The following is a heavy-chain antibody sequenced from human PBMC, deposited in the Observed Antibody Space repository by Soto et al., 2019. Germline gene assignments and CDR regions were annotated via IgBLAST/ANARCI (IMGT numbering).Heavy chain of an antibody. Sequence: QVQLVQSGAEVKKPGSSVKVSCRASGGTFSSYAVSWVRQAPGQGLEWMGVIIPLLNTPKYVEKFQGRVTITADASATTAYLELSSLTSEDTAVYCCARESSSPNYYYYGMDVWGQGTTVTVSS. D-gene: IGHD6-6*01. J-gene: IGHJ6*02. V-gene: IGHV1-69*01. CDR2: IIPLLNTP. CDR3: ARESSSPNYYYYGMDV. CDR1: GGTFSSYA.